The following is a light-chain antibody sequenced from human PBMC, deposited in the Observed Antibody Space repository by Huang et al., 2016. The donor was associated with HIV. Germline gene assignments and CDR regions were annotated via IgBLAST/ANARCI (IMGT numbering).Light chain of an antibody. CDR3: MQSLQIQYT. Sequence: IVMTQSPLYLPVTPGQPAFISCRSNQSLLHDNGHNSLDRYFQKPGQSPQLLIYLSSIRASGVPDRFSAGGFGTDFTLIISRVETEDVGIYFCMQSLQIQYTFGPGTRVDL. CDR1: QSLLHDNGHNS. J-gene: IGKJ3*01. CDR2: LSS. V-gene: IGKV2-28*01.